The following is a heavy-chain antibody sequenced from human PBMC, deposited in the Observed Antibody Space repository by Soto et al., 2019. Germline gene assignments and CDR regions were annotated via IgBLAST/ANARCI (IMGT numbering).Heavy chain of an antibody. D-gene: IGHD6-6*01. J-gene: IGHJ6*03. CDR3: VISMARRDPYYYSVLAV. Sequence: WGVIRKQTRKGLEWIGEINHSGSTNYNPSLKSRVTISVDTSKNQFSLKLSSVTAADTAVYFCVISMARRDPYYYSVLAVWVKGTTVT. CDR2: INHSGST. V-gene: IGHV4-34*13.